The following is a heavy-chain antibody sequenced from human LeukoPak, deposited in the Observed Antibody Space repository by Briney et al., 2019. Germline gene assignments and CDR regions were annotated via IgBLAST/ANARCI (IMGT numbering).Heavy chain of an antibody. V-gene: IGHV4-59*08. D-gene: IGHD2-2*01. J-gene: IGHJ6*03. Sequence: SETLSLTCTVSGGSISSYYWSWIRQPPGKGLEWIGYIYYSGSTNYNPSLKSRVTISVDTSKNQFSLKLSSVTAADTAVYYCARLREDIVVVPAAMDYYYYMDVWGKGTTVTISS. CDR2: IYYSGST. CDR3: ARLREDIVVVPAAMDYYYYMDV. CDR1: GGSISSYY.